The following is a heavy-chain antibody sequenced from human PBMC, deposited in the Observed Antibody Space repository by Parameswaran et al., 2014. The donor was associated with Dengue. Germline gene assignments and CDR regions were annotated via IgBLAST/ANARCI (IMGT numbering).Heavy chain of an antibody. Sequence: PGASVKVSCKASGYTFTSYAMHWVRQAPGQRLEWMGWINAGNGNTKYSQKFQGRVTITRDTSASTAYMELSSLRSEDTAVYYCARDLITFGGVIVEVRTMDVWGQGTTVTVSS. CDR2: INAGNGNT. CDR3: ARDLITFGGVIVEVRTMDV. V-gene: IGHV1-3*01. J-gene: IGHJ6*02. D-gene: IGHD3-16*02. CDR1: GYTFTSYA.